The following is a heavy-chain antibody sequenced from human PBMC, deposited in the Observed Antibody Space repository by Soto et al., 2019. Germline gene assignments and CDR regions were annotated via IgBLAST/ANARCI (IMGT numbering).Heavy chain of an antibody. CDR2: ISAYNGNT. CDR3: AARVSYYDILTGFDAFDI. Sequence: QVQLVQSGAEVKKPGASVKVSCKASGYTFTSYGISWVRQAPGQGLEWMGWISAYNGNTNYAQKLQGRVTMTTDTSTSTAYMELRSLRSDYTAVYYCAARVSYYDILTGFDAFDIWGQGTMVTVSS. CDR1: GYTFTSYG. D-gene: IGHD3-9*01. V-gene: IGHV1-18*01. J-gene: IGHJ3*02.